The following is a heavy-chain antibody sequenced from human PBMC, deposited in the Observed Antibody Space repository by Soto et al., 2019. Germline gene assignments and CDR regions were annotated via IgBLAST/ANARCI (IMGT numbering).Heavy chain of an antibody. CDR3: TRDERFPRYWFDP. D-gene: IGHD3-10*01. CDR1: GGSFRNYY. CDR2: VNHSGEA. Sequence: SETLSLTCGVYGGSFRNYYWIWVRQPPGKGLEWIGEVNHSGEATYNPSLQSRITISLDTSNNQFSLKMTSVTAADTAMYFCTRDERFPRYWFDPWGQGTQVTVSS. V-gene: IGHV4-34*01. J-gene: IGHJ5*02.